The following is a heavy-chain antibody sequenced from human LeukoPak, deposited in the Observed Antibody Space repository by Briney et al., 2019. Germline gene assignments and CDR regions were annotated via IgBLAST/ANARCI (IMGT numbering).Heavy chain of an antibody. Sequence: SETLSLTCTVSGGSMSSYYWSWIRQPPGKGLEWIGYIYYSGSTNYNPSLKSRVTMSVDTSKNQFSLKLSSVTAADTAVYYCARDHYDSSGYPQFDYWGQGTLVTVSS. CDR1: GGSMSSYY. J-gene: IGHJ4*02. D-gene: IGHD3-22*01. CDR2: IYYSGST. V-gene: IGHV4-59*12. CDR3: ARDHYDSSGYPQFDY.